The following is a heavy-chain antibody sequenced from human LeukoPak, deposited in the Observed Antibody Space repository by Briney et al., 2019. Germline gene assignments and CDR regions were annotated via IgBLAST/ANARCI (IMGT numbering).Heavy chain of an antibody. CDR3: ARDVREPDHNWFDP. J-gene: IGHJ5*02. D-gene: IGHD1-26*01. V-gene: IGHV3-21*01. CDR1: GFTFSSYS. Sequence: GGSLRLSCAASGFTFSSYSMNWVRQAPGKGLEWVSSISSSSSYIYYAGSVKGRFTISRDNAKNSLYLQMNSLRAEDTAVYYCARDVREPDHNWFDPWGQGTLVTVSS. CDR2: ISSSSSYI.